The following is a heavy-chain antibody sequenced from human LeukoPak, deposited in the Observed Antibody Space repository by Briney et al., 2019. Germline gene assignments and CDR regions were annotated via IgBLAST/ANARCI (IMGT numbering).Heavy chain of an antibody. CDR3: ARARRSWDAFDI. V-gene: IGHV4-34*01. D-gene: IGHD1-26*01. CDR1: GGSLSTYY. Sequence: MTSETLSLTCAVYGGSLSTYYWGWIRQPPGKGLEWIGEINHSGSTNYNPSLKSRVTISVDTSKNQFSLKLSSVTAADTAVYYCARARRSWDAFDIWGQGTMVTVSS. J-gene: IGHJ3*02. CDR2: INHSGST.